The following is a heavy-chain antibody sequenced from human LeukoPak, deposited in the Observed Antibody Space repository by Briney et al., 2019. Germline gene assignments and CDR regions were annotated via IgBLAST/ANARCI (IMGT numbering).Heavy chain of an antibody. V-gene: IGHV3-30*04. CDR1: GFTFSSYA. Sequence: GGSLRLSCAASGFTFSSYAMHWVRQAPGKGLEWVAVISYDGGNKYYADSVKGRFTFSRDNSKNTLYLRMNNLRREDTAVYYCARDVSDSSGYYGYMDVWGKGTTVTVSS. D-gene: IGHD3-22*01. CDR2: ISYDGGNK. CDR3: ARDVSDSSGYYGYMDV. J-gene: IGHJ6*03.